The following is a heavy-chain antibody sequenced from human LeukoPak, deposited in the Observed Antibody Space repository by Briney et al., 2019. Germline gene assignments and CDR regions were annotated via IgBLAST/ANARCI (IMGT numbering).Heavy chain of an antibody. V-gene: IGHV1-24*01. D-gene: IGHD1-26*01. Sequence: GHSVKLSCKVSGHTLTALSLHWARQAPGKGLEWMGGLDPEAGEMIYSQMFQGRVTMTEDTSTDIAYMEMSSVRSEDTAVDYCATGRTWWDLLNYWGQGTLVTVSS. CDR2: LDPEAGEM. CDR3: ATGRTWWDLLNY. CDR1: GHTLTALS. J-gene: IGHJ4*02.